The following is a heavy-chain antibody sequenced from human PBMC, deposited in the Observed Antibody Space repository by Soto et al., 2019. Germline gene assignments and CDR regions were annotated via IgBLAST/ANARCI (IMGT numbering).Heavy chain of an antibody. CDR3: ATDVLRFLESSYYYYGMDV. CDR1: GFTFSSYS. Sequence: EVQLVESGGGLVQPGGSLRLSCAAPGFTFSSYSMNWVRQAPGKGLEWVSYISSSSSTIYYADSVKGRFTISRDNAKNSLYLQMNSLRDEDTAVYYCATDVLRFLESSYYYYGMDVWGQGTTVTVSS. D-gene: IGHD3-3*01. CDR2: ISSSSSTI. V-gene: IGHV3-48*02. J-gene: IGHJ6*02.